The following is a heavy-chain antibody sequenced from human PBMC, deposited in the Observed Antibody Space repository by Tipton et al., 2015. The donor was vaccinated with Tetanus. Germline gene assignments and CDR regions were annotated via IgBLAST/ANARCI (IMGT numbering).Heavy chain of an antibody. CDR1: GYTFTGYY. Sequence: QVQLVQSGAEVKKPGASVKVPCKASGYTFTGYYMHWVRQAPGQGLEWMGWINPNSGGTNYAQKFQGRVTMTRDTSISTAYMELSRLRSDDTAVYYCAREGGCSGGSCYDTYYFDYWGQGTLVTVSS. J-gene: IGHJ4*02. D-gene: IGHD2-15*01. CDR3: AREGGCSGGSCYDTYYFDY. CDR2: INPNSGGT. V-gene: IGHV1-2*02.